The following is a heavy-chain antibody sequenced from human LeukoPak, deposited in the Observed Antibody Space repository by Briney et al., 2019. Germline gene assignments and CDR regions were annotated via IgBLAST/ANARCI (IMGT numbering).Heavy chain of an antibody. D-gene: IGHD2-2*01. CDR1: GFTFSSYS. Sequence: GVSVSLLCGACGFTFSSYSMRGVRQARGGGGEGGSSISSSSDYIFCGVCVGGRFSLSRDNDDNSVYVQVNSVRADDTAVYYCARLPTVAYGAMSDWGQGTLVTVSS. J-gene: IGHJ4*02. CDR3: ARLPTVAYGAMSD. CDR2: ISSSSDYI. V-gene: IGHV3-21*01.